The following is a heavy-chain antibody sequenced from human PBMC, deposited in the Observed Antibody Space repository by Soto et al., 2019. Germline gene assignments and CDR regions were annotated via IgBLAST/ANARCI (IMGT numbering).Heavy chain of an antibody. Sequence: SVKVSCKASGGTFSSYAISWVRQAPGQGLEWMGGIIPIFGTANYAQKFQGRVTITADESTSTAYMELSSLRSEDRAVYYCAGGIAAAGYYYYGMDVWGQGTTVTVSS. J-gene: IGHJ6*02. CDR3: AGGIAAAGYYYYGMDV. V-gene: IGHV1-69*13. CDR2: IIPIFGTA. D-gene: IGHD6-13*01. CDR1: GGTFSSYA.